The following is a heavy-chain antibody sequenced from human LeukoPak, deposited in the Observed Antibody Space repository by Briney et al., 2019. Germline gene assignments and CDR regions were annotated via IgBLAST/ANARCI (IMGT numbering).Heavy chain of an antibody. CDR1: DGSISNYY. Sequence: SETLSLTCTVSDGSISNYYWSWIRQPPGKGLEWVGYVHYTGNTNYNPSLKSRLTISVDTSKNQFSLKLSSVTAADTAVYYCARESRREGYRFDYWGQGTLVTVSS. CDR2: VHYTGNT. CDR3: ARESRREGYRFDY. J-gene: IGHJ4*02. V-gene: IGHV4-59*01. D-gene: IGHD5-24*01.